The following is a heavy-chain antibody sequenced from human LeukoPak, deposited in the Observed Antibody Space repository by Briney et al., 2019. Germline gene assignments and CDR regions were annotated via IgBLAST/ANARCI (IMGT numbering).Heavy chain of an antibody. Sequence: GGSLRLSCAASGFTFSSYGMHWVRQAPGKGLEWVAVISYDGSNKYYADSVKGRFTISRDNSKNTLYLQMNSLRAEDTAVYYCAKDDSGSGFDYWGQGTLVTVSS. D-gene: IGHD6-19*01. CDR2: ISYDGSNK. V-gene: IGHV3-30*18. J-gene: IGHJ4*02. CDR3: AKDDSGSGFDY. CDR1: GFTFSSYG.